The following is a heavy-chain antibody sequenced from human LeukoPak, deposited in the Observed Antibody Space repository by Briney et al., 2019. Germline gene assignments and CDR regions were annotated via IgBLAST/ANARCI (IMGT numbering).Heavy chain of an antibody. Sequence: ATVKISCKVSGYTFTDYYMHWVQQAPGKGLEWMGLVDPEDGETIYAEKFQGRVTITADTSTDTAYMELSSLRSEDTAVYYCATPGPSRGLGYCSRTSCYNVWGKGTTVTVSP. CDR2: VDPEDGET. CDR1: GYTFTDYY. J-gene: IGHJ6*04. D-gene: IGHD2-2*02. CDR3: ATPGPSRGLGYCSRTSCYNV. V-gene: IGHV1-69-2*01.